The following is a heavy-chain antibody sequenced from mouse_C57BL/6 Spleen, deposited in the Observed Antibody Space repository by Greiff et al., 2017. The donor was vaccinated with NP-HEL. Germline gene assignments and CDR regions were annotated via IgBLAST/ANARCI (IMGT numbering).Heavy chain of an antibody. Sequence: QVQLQQSGAELARPGASVKLSCKASGYTFTSYGISWVKQRTGQGLEWIGEIYPRSGNTYYNEKFKGKATLTADKSSSTAYMELRSLTSEDSAVYFWARRPTVVAHWYFDGWGTGTAVTVSA. CDR2: IYPRSGNT. CDR1: GYTFTSYG. CDR3: ARRPTVVAHWYFDG. D-gene: IGHD1-1*01. J-gene: IGHJ1*03. V-gene: IGHV1-81*01.